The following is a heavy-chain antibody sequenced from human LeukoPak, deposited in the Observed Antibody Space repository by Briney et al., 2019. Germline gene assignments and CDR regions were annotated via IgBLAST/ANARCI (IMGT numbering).Heavy chain of an antibody. CDR1: GFTFSDYY. CDR3: AREEGGDCSRTSCYTSS. V-gene: IGHV3-11*01. D-gene: IGHD2-2*02. J-gene: IGHJ4*02. CDR2: ISGSGSTT. Sequence: GGSLRLSCAASGFTFSDYYMSWIRQAPGKGLEWISYISGSGSTTYYADSVKGRFTISRDNAKNSLYLQMNSLRVEDTAVYYCAREEGGDCSRTSCYTSSWGQGTQVTVST.